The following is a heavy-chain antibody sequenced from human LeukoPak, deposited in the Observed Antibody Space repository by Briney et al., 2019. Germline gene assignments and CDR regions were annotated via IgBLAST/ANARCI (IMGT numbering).Heavy chain of an antibody. J-gene: IGHJ6*03. Sequence: EASVKVSCKASGYTFTSYDIIWLRQATGQALEWMGWMNPNSGNTGYPQKFQGRVTITRNTSISTAYMELSSLRSEDTAVYYCATSPSYSSSWYVWHRYYYYYYMDVWGKGTTVTVSS. CDR2: MNPNSGNT. V-gene: IGHV1-8*03. D-gene: IGHD6-13*01. CDR3: ATSPSYSSSWYVWHRYYYYYYMDV. CDR1: GYTFTSYD.